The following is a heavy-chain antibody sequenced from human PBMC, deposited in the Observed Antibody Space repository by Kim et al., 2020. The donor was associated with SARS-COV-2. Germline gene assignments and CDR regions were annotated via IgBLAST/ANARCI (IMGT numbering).Heavy chain of an antibody. J-gene: IGHJ3*02. V-gene: IGHV4-59*01. CDR1: GGSISSYY. Sequence: SETLSLTCTVSGGSISSYYWSWIRQPPGKGLEWIGYIYYSGSTNYNPSLKSRVTISVDTSKNQFSLKLSSVTAADTAVYYCATEARYNGPDAFDIWGQGTMVTVSS. D-gene: IGHD1-1*01. CDR3: ATEARYNGPDAFDI. CDR2: IYYSGST.